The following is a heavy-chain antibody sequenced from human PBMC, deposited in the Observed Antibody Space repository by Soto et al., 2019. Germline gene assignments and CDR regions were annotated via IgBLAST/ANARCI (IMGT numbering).Heavy chain of an antibody. CDR3: ARAGGSCSGGSCTPRYFYGMDV. CDR1: GFTFSRFW. J-gene: IGHJ6*02. D-gene: IGHD2-15*01. Sequence: EVQLEESGGGLVQPGGSLRVSCAASGFTFSRFWMHWVRQAPGMGLVWVSRINSDGSDTNYADSVKGRFTTSRDTAKNTLYLQMNGLRAEDTAVYYCARAGGSCSGGSCTPRYFYGMDVWGQGTTVTVSS. CDR2: INSDGSDT. V-gene: IGHV3-74*01.